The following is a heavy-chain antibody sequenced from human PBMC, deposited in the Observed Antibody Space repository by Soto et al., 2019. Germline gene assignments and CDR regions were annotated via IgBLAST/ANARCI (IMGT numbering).Heavy chain of an antibody. CDR1: GGTFSSYA. J-gene: IGHJ4*02. CDR2: IIPIFGTA. CDR3: ARGYCSGGSCHYYFDY. V-gene: IGHV1-69*01. Sequence: QVQLVQSGAEVKKPGSSVKVSCKASGGTFSSYAISWVRQAPGQGLEWMGGIIPIFGTANYAQKFQGRVTITGDESTSTAYMELSSLRSEDTAVYYCARGYCSGGSCHYYFDYWGQGTLVTVSS. D-gene: IGHD2-15*01.